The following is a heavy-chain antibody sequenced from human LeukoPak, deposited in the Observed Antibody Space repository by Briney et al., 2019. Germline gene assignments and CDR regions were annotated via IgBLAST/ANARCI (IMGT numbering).Heavy chain of an antibody. D-gene: IGHD3-9*01. CDR3: ARAAPVLRYFDWQYYFDY. V-gene: IGHV4-61*05. CDR2: IYYSGST. Sequence: SETLSLTCTVSGGSISSSSYYWGWIRQPPGKGLEWIGYIYYSGSTNYNPSLKSRVTISVDTSKNQFSLKLSSVTAAGTAVYYCARAAPVLRYFDWQYYFDYWGQGTLVTVSS. CDR1: GGSISSSSYY. J-gene: IGHJ4*02.